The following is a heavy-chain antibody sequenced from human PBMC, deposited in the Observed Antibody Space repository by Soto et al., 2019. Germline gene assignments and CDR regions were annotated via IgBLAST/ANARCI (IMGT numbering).Heavy chain of an antibody. CDR1: EFTFNIYA. D-gene: IGHD3-22*01. V-gene: IGHV3-23*01. CDR2: ISRYGDIT. Sequence: SLRLSCTSSEFTFNIYAMTLVLKTPFKLLEWVSAISRYGDITYYADSVEGRFSISRDNSKNTLYLQMNSLRAEDTAVYYCAKDRYLDHDSRGYLFDNWGQGTLVTVSS. CDR3: AKDRYLDHDSRGYLFDN. J-gene: IGHJ4*01.